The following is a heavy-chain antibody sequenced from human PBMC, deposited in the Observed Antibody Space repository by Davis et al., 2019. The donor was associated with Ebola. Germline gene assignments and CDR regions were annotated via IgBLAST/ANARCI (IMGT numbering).Heavy chain of an antibody. Sequence: PSETLSLTCTVSGGSISSGDYYWSWIRQHPGKGLEWIGYIYYSGSTYYNPSLKSRVTISVDTSKNQFSLKLSSVTAADTAVYYCARVASGYYMDVWGKGTTVTVSS. CDR2: IYYSGST. V-gene: IGHV4-31*03. J-gene: IGHJ6*03. CDR3: ARVASGYYMDV. CDR1: GGSISSGDYY.